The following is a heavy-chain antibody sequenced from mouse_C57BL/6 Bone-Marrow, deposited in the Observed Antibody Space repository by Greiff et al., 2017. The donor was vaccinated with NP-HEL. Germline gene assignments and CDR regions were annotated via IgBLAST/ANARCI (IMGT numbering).Heavy chain of an antibody. Sequence: QVQLKESGPGLVQPSQSLSITCTVSGFSLTSYGVHWVRQSPGKGLEWLGVIWSGGSTDYNAAFISRLSISKDNSKSQVFFKMNSLQADDTAIYYCARKGPTVPYYAMDYWGQGTSVTVSS. D-gene: IGHD1-1*01. CDR1: GFSLTSYG. CDR3: ARKGPTVPYYAMDY. J-gene: IGHJ4*01. V-gene: IGHV2-2*01. CDR2: IWSGGST.